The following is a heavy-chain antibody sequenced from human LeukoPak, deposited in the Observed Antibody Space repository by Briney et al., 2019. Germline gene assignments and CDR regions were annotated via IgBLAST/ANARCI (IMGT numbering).Heavy chain of an antibody. CDR3: ARDRDPSQWLVYDY. J-gene: IGHJ4*02. D-gene: IGHD6-19*01. CDR1: GGTSSSYA. Sequence: VKVSCKASGGTSSSYAISWVRQAPGQGLEWMGGIIPIFGTANYAQKFQGRVTITADESTSTAYMELSSLRPEDTAVYYCARDRDPSQWLVYDYWGQGTLVTVSS. V-gene: IGHV1-69*01. CDR2: IIPIFGTA.